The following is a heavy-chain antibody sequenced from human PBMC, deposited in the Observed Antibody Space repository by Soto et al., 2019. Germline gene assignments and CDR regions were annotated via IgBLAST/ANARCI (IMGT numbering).Heavy chain of an antibody. CDR3: ARGQNEDIVLVPAAYYYHYGMDV. CDR1: GFTFSSYA. J-gene: IGHJ6*02. V-gene: IGHV3-30-3*01. Sequence: GSLRLSCAASGFTFSSYAMHWVRQAPGKGLEWVAVISYDGSNKYYADSVKGRFTISRDNSKNTLYLQINSLIAEDTAVYYCARGQNEDIVLVPAAYYYHYGMDVWGQGTTVTVSS. CDR2: ISYDGSNK. D-gene: IGHD2-2*01.